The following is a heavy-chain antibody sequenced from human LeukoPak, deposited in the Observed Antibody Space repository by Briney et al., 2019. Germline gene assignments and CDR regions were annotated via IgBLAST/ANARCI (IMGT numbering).Heavy chain of an antibody. V-gene: IGHV4-4*08. J-gene: IGHJ4*02. CDR1: GGSISSYY. Sequence: SETLSLTCTVSGGSISSYYWNWIRQSPGKGLEWIGRFYTTLSTTYNPSLRGRVSISVDTSNNQFSLKLTSVSAADTAVYYCAKDAASFPGSLDKWGQGTLVTVSS. D-gene: IGHD3-10*01. CDR2: FYTTLST. CDR3: AKDAASFPGSLDK.